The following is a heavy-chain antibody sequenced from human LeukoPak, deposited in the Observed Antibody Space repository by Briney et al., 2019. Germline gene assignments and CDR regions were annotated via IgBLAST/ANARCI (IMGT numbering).Heavy chain of an antibody. CDR3: LTSSFDH. J-gene: IGHJ4*02. CDR2: ISSNSDTI. V-gene: IGHV3-9*01. CDR1: GFTLGDYD. Sequence: PGGSLRLSCAASGFTLGDYDIHWVRQAPGMGPEWVSSISSNSDTIAYAEPVKGRFTVSRDNTINSLYLQMDSLRVEDTALYYCLTSSFDHWGQGTLVTVSS.